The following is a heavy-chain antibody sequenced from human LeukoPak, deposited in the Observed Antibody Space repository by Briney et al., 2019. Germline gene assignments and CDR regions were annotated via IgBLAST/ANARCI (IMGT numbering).Heavy chain of an antibody. J-gene: IGHJ4*02. V-gene: IGHV4-34*01. D-gene: IGHD6-19*01. Sequence: PSETLSLTCAVYGGSFSGYYWSWIRQPPGKGLEWIGEINHSGSTNYNPSLKSRVTISVDTSKSQFSLKLRSVTAADTAVYYCARGPTSDGYGSGWYLNYWGQGTLVTVSS. CDR2: INHSGST. CDR1: GGSFSGYY. CDR3: ARGPTSDGYGSGWYLNY.